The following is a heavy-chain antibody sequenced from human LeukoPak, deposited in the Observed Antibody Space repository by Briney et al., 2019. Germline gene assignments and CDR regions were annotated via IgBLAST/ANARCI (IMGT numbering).Heavy chain of an antibody. J-gene: IGHJ3*02. CDR2: IRSKANSYAT. CDR1: RFSFTVSV. Sequence: LRGSLRLSRVHPRFSFTVSVMHWVRDAFREGGEWVGHIRSKANSYATAYAASVKGRFTISRDDSKNTAYLQMNSLKTEDTAVYYCLTGDAFDIWGQGTMVTVSS. D-gene: IGHD3-9*01. V-gene: IGHV3-73*01. CDR3: LTGDAFDI.